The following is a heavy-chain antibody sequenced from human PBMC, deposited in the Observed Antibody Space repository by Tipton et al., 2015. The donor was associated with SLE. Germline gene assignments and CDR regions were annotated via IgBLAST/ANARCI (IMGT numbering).Heavy chain of an antibody. D-gene: IGHD5-24*01. CDR1: GGSISTGFYY. Sequence: LSLTCDVSGGSISTGFYYWSWIRQAPGKGLEWVSYISSSGSTIYYADSVKGRFTISRDNAKNSLYLQMNSLRAEDTAVYYCARDKGPVEMATIFAFDIWGQGTMVTVSS. CDR3: ARDKGPVEMATIFAFDI. V-gene: IGHV3-11*01. CDR2: ISSSGSTI. J-gene: IGHJ3*02.